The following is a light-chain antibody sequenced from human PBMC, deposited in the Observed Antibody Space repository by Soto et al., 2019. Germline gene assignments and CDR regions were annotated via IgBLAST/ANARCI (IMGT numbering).Light chain of an antibody. J-gene: IGKJ4*01. V-gene: IGKV3-15*01. CDR2: GAS. CDR3: QQYNSWPPLT. CDR1: QSVSSN. Sequence: EIVMTQSPATLSVSPGERATLSCRASQSVSSNLAWYQQKPGQAPRLLIYGASTRATDIPARFSGSGSGTECTLTISSLQSEDFAVYYCQQYNSWPPLTFGGGTKVEI.